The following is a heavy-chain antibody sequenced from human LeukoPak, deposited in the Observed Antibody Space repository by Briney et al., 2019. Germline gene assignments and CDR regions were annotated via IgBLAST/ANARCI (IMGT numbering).Heavy chain of an antibody. J-gene: IGHJ4*02. D-gene: IGHD3-3*01. CDR1: GGSFSGYY. V-gene: IGHV4-34*01. CDR3: ARGYDLWSGYYFGS. Sequence: SETLSLTCAVYGGSFSGYYWSWIRQPPGKGLEWIGEINHSGSTNYNPSLKSRVTISVDTSKNQFSLKLSSVTAADTAVYYCARGYDLWSGYYFGSWGQGTLVTVSS. CDR2: INHSGST.